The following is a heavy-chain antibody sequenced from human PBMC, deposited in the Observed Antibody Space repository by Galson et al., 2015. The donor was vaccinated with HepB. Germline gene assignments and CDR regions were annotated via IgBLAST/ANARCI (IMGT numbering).Heavy chain of an antibody. J-gene: IGHJ3*02. CDR3: ARDLSTSRRAYDI. CDR2: IATGNTHM. D-gene: IGHD2-2*01. CDR1: GFTLRTYN. Sequence: SLRLSCAASGFTLRTYNMNWVRQAPGKGLEWVSFIATGNTHMKYAESVKGRFTISRDDAKNSLYLQMSSLRAEDTAIYYCARDLSTSRRAYDIWGQGTLVTVSS. V-gene: IGHV3-21*01.